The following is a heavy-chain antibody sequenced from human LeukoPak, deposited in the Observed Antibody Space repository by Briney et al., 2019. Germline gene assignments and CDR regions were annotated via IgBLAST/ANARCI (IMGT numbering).Heavy chain of an antibody. CDR3: ASFKCNDSSCYTQSFDY. D-gene: IGHD2-15*01. CDR1: GFTFSTYA. CDR2: ISYDENSK. J-gene: IGHJ4*02. V-gene: IGHV3-30-3*01. Sequence: GGSLRLSCAASGFTFSTYAMHWVRQAPGKGLEWVSVISYDENSKFYADSVKGRFTISRDNSKNTLYLQMNSLRAEDTAVYYCASFKCNDSSCYTQSFDYWGQGTLVIVSS.